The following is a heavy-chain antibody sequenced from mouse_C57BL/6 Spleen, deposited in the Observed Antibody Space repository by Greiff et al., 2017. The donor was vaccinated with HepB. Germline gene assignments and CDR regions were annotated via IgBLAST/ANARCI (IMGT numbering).Heavy chain of an antibody. Sequence: VQLKESVAELVRTGASVKLSCTASGFNIKNTYMHWVKQRPEQGLEWIGRIDPANGNNKYAPKFQGKATITADTSSNTAYRQLSSLTSEDNAIYYCAREATTVVAEDWYFDVWGTGTTVTVSS. V-gene: IGHV14-3*01. D-gene: IGHD1-1*01. CDR3: AREATTVVAEDWYFDV. CDR1: GFNIKNTY. CDR2: IDPANGNN. J-gene: IGHJ1*03.